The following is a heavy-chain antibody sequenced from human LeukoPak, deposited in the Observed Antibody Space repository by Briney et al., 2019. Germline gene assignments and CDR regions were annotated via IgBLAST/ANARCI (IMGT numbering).Heavy chain of an antibody. Sequence: ASVKVSCKVSGYNFDEIAMHWVRQAPGKGLEWMGGFDPEDGETIYAQKFQGRVTMTEDTSTDTAYMELSSLRSEDTAVYYCATACLRWVQGVIITWSGFDPWGQGTLVTVSS. V-gene: IGHV1-24*01. CDR2: FDPEDGET. CDR3: ATACLRWVQGVIITWSGFDP. CDR1: GYNFDEIA. D-gene: IGHD3-10*01. J-gene: IGHJ5*02.